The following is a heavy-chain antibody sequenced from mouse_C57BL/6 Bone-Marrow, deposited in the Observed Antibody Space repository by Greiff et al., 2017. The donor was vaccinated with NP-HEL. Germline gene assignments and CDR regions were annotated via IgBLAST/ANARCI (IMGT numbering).Heavy chain of an antibody. CDR3: ARHEDRAYYGPWFAY. J-gene: IGHJ3*01. D-gene: IGHD1-1*01. V-gene: IGHV1-62-2*01. CDR1: GYTFTEYT. CDR2: FYPGGGSI. Sequence: QVQLKQSGAELVKPGASVKLSCKASGYTFTEYTIHWVKQRSGQGLEWIGWFYPGGGSIKYTEKFKDKATLTADKSSSPVYMELSRLTSEDSAVYVCARHEDRAYYGPWFAYWGQGTLVTVSA.